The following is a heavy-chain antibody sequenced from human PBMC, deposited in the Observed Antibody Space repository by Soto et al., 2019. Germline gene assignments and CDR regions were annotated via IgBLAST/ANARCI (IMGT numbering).Heavy chain of an antibody. Sequence: QVQLVQSGAEVKKPGASVKVSCKASGYTFTNYGINWVRQAPGQGLEWMGWISAYNGNTNYAQKVQGRVTMTTDTPKNTADMERRSRRSKEAAVYYWARGAVVSSAKIFGFAPGGKGPPVTVPS. CDR3: ARGAVVSSAKIFGFAP. V-gene: IGHV1-18*01. CDR1: GYTFTNYG. J-gene: IGHJ5*02. CDR2: ISAYNGNT. D-gene: IGHD3-3*01.